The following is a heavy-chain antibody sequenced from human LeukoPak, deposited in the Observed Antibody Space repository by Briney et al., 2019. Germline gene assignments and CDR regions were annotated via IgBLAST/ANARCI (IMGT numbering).Heavy chain of an antibody. J-gene: IGHJ4*02. D-gene: IGHD3-22*01. Sequence: PGGSLRLSCVASGFTFSDYYMSWIRQAPGKGLEWISYINSSSSSTNYADSVKGRFTISRDNPKNSLYLLMNSLRAEDTVMYYCARDFIHRSGEANYWGQGTLVTVSS. CDR3: ARDFIHRSGEANY. CDR2: INSSSSST. CDR1: GFTFSDYY. V-gene: IGHV3-11*05.